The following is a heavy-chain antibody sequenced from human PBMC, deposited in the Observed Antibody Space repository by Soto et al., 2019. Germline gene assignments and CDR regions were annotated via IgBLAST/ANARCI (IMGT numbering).Heavy chain of an antibody. J-gene: IGHJ4*02. CDR1: GGSISSPSYY. Sequence: QLQLQESGPGLVKPSENLSLTCSVSGGSISSPSYYWGWIRQHPGKGLEWIGSVYYSGNTYYNPSLKSRVTIIVDTSRNQFSLKVNSVTAADTAVYFCARLPGITTLRRDYWGQGTLVTVSS. CDR3: ARLPGITTLRRDY. D-gene: IGHD1-1*01. CDR2: VYYSGNT. V-gene: IGHV4-39*01.